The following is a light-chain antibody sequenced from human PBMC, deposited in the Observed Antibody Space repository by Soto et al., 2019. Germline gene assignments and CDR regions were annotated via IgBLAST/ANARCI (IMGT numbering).Light chain of an antibody. CDR1: RSVSTY. CDR2: DAS. Sequence: IVLTQSPATVSLSPGERATLSCRASRSVSTYLAWFQQKPGQAPRLLINDASNRATGIPARFSGSGSGTDFTLTISRLEPEDFAVYYCHQRANWPRTFGQGTKVVIK. V-gene: IGKV3-11*01. J-gene: IGKJ1*01. CDR3: HQRANWPRT.